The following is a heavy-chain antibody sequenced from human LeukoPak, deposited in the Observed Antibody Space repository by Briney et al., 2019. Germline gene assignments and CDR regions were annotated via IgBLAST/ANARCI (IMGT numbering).Heavy chain of an antibody. J-gene: IGHJ4*02. CDR3: AREGEYDSSGYLLQHPFDY. D-gene: IGHD3-22*01. CDR2: IIPIFGTA. V-gene: IGHV1-69*13. CDR1: GGTFSSYA. Sequence: SVKVSCKASGGTFSSYAISWVRQAPGQGLEWMGGIIPIFGTANYAQKFQGRVTITADESTSTAYMELSSLRSEDTAVYYCAREGEYDSSGYLLQHPFDYWGQGTLVTVSS.